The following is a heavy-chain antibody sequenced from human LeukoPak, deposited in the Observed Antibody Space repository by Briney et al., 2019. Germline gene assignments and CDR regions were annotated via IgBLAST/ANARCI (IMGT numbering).Heavy chain of an antibody. CDR3: AKSLRYPDAFDI. V-gene: IGHV3-23*01. CDR1: GFTFSSYA. J-gene: IGHJ3*02. CDR2: ISGSGGST. D-gene: IGHD3-9*01. Sequence: PGGSLRLSCAASGFTFSSYAMSWVRQAPGKGLEWVSAISGSGGSTYYADSVKGRFTISRDNSKNTLYLQMNSLRAEDTAVYYAAKSLRYPDAFDIWGQGTMVTVSS.